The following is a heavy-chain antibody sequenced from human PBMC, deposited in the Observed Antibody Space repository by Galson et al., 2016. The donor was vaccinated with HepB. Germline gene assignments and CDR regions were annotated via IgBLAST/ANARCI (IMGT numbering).Heavy chain of an antibody. J-gene: IGHJ6*02. CDR3: ARDWIPYYYYGMDV. Sequence: SLRLSCAASGFTLSNYAMSWVRQAPGKGLEWVSSISSSSSYIYYADSVKGRFTISRDNAKSSLYLQMNSLRAEDAAVYYCARDWIPYYYYGMDVWGQGTTVTVSS. CDR2: ISSSSSYI. CDR1: GFTLSNYA. D-gene: IGHD5-18*01. V-gene: IGHV3-21*01.